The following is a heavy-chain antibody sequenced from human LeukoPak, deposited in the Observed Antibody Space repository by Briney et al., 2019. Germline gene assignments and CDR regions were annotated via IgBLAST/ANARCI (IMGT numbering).Heavy chain of an antibody. J-gene: IGHJ3*02. V-gene: IGHV1-69*04. Sequence: GASVKVSCKASGGTFSSYAISWVRQAPGQGLEWMGRIIPILGIANYAQKFQGRVTITADESTSTAYMELSRLRSDDTAVYYCASARGYCIGGGCYDNDAFDIWGQGTMVTVSS. CDR3: ASARGYCIGGGCYDNDAFDI. CDR2: IIPILGIA. CDR1: GGTFSSYA. D-gene: IGHD2-15*01.